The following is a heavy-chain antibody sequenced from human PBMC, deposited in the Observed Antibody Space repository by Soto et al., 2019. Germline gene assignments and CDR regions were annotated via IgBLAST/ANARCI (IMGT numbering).Heavy chain of an antibody. V-gene: IGHV4-39*01. CDR3: ATLPCGITGTPGRRVSWFGP. CDR1: AGSIRSSGFY. J-gene: IGHJ5*02. Sequence: SQTLSLTCSLSAGSIRSSGFYWGRDRQPPGRGLEWIGSLSYTGSPSYNPSLKNRVTISGDMSKNQLCLKLDSVSAADTASYSCATLPCGITGTPGRRVSWFGPLGK. CDR2: LSYTGSP. D-gene: IGHD1-20*01.